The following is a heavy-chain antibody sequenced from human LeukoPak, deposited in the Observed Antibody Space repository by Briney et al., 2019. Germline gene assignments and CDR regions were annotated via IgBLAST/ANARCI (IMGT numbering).Heavy chain of an antibody. Sequence: ASVKVSCKASGYTFTGYYTHWVRQAPGQGLEWMGWINPNSGGTNYAQKFQGRVTMTTDTSISTAYMEVSRLRSDDTAVYYCARVRIGQQLDKYYYYAMDVWGQGTTVTVSS. CDR2: INPNSGGT. V-gene: IGHV1-2*02. CDR3: ARVRIGQQLDKYYYYAMDV. CDR1: GYTFTGYY. D-gene: IGHD6-13*01. J-gene: IGHJ6*02.